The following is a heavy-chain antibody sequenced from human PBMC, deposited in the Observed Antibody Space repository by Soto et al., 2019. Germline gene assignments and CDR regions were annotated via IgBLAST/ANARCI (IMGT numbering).Heavy chain of an antibody. CDR3: ARTIYDILTGYPTGIDY. D-gene: IGHD3-9*01. V-gene: IGHV3-48*01. J-gene: IGHJ4*02. CDR2: ISSSSSTI. CDR1: GFTFSSYS. Sequence: GGSLRLSCAASGFTFSSYSMNWVRQAPGKGLEWVSYISSSSSTIYYADSVKGRFTISRDNAKNSLYLQMNSLRAEDTAVYYCARTIYDILTGYPTGIDYWGQGTLVTVSS.